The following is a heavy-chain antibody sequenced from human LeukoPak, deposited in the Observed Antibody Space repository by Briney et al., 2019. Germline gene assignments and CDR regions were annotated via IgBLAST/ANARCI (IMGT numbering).Heavy chain of an antibody. D-gene: IGHD2-15*01. Sequence: GGSLRLSCAGSGFTFSSYWMTWVRQAPGKGLEWVANIKQVGSEKYYVDSVKGRFTISRDNAKNSLYLQMNSLRVEDTAVYYCARRYCSGGSCYQYFDYWGQGTLVTVSS. V-gene: IGHV3-7*01. J-gene: IGHJ4*02. CDR3: ARRYCSGGSCYQYFDY. CDR2: IKQVGSEK. CDR1: GFTFSSYW.